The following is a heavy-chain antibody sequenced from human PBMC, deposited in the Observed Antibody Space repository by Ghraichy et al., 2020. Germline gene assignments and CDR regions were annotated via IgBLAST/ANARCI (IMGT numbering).Heavy chain of an antibody. V-gene: IGHV3-21*01. CDR3: VRDGDYPRYFDL. CDR2: ISSSSSYI. CDR1: GFTFSSYS. D-gene: IGHD4-17*01. J-gene: IGHJ2*01. Sequence: GGSLRLSCAASGFTFSSYSMNWVRQAPGKGLEWVSSISSSSSYIYYGDSVKGRFTISRDNAKNSLYLQMNSLRAEDTAVYYCVRDGDYPRYFDLWGRGTLVTVSS.